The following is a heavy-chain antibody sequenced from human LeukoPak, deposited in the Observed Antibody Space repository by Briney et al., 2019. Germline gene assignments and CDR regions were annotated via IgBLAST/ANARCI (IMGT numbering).Heavy chain of an antibody. V-gene: IGHV1-69*13. CDR3: ARETGRHNWNDAPAFDY. D-gene: IGHD1-20*01. CDR2: IIPIFGTA. CDR1: GGTFSSYA. Sequence: SVKVSCKASGGTFSSYAISWVRQAPGQGLEYMGGIIPIFGTANYAQKFQGRVTITADESTSTAYMELSSLRSEDTAVYYCARETGRHNWNDAPAFDYWGQGTLVTVSS. J-gene: IGHJ4*02.